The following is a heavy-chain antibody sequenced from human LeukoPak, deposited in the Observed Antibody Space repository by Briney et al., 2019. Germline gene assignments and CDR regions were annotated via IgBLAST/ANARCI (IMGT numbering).Heavy chain of an antibody. V-gene: IGHV3-23*01. D-gene: IGHD5-18*01. CDR2: ITSSGGAT. CDR1: AITSSTSA. J-gene: IGHJ4*02. CDR3: ARRAYRTGERLYYFDY. Sequence: GASLRPSSAASAITSSTSAISWVRQPPAKGLEWVSSITSSGGATYYTDSVRGRFTISRDNSGSTLSLQMNRLRAADTAIYYCARRAYRTGERLYYFDYWGQGTLFTVSS.